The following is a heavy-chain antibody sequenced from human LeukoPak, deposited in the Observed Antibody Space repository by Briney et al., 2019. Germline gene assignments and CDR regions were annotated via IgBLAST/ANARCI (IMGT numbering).Heavy chain of an antibody. V-gene: IGHV4-31*03. CDR1: GGSISSGGYY. CDR3: ARGRGYCSGGSRNFDY. D-gene: IGHD2-15*01. Sequence: PSETLSLTCTVSGGSISSGGYYWSWIRQHPGKGLEWIGYIYYSGSTYYNPSLKSRVTISVDTSKNQFSLKLSSVTAADTAVYYCARGRGYCSGGSRNFDYWGQGTLVTVSS. CDR2: IYYSGST. J-gene: IGHJ4*02.